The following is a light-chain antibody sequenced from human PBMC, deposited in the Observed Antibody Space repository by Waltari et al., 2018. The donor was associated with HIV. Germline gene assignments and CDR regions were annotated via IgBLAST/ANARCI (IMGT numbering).Light chain of an antibody. J-gene: IGLJ3*02. CDR3: CTFSGRSSTWV. CDR1: HIATYDL. Sequence: QSALPHPASVSGSPGPSITASSTGHIATYDLVSWYQVHPGRAPKLIIHDVTKRPSGVSSRFSASKSGNTASLTISGLEAEDESLYYCCTFSGRSSTWVFGGGTQVTVL. CDR2: DVT. V-gene: IGLV2-23*02.